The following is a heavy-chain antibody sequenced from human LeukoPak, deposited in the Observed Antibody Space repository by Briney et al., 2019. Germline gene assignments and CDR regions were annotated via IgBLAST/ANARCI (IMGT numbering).Heavy chain of an antibody. V-gene: IGHV3-53*01. CDR2: IYSGGST. Sequence: PGGSLRLSCAASGFTVSSNYMSWVRQAPGKGLEWVSVIYSGGSTYYADSVKGRFTISRDNSKNTLYLQMNSLRAEDTAIYYCARTLVTTGFDYWGQGTLVTVAS. CDR1: GFTVSSNY. D-gene: IGHD4-11*01. CDR3: ARTLVTTGFDY. J-gene: IGHJ4*02.